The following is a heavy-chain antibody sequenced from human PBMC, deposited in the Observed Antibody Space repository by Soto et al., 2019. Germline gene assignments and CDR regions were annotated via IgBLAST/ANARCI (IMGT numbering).Heavy chain of an antibody. Sequence: PSETLSLTCTVSGGSIISGVYYWSWIRHHPGKGLEWIGYIYYSGSTYYNPSLKSRVTISVDTSKNQFSLKLSSVTAADTAVYYCARDYPRYSSGWNHDFDYWGQGTLVTVS. CDR3: ARDYPRYSSGWNHDFDY. V-gene: IGHV4-31*03. J-gene: IGHJ4*02. CDR1: GGSIISGVYY. CDR2: IYYSGST. D-gene: IGHD6-19*01.